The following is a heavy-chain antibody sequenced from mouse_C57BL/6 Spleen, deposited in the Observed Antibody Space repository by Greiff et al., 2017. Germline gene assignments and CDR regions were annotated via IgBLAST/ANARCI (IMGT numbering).Heavy chain of an antibody. V-gene: IGHV5-4*03. CDR2: ISDGGSYT. D-gene: IGHD1-1*01. Sequence: EVKLMESGGGLVKPGGSLKLSCAASGFTFSSYAMSWVRQTPEKRLEWVATISDGGSYTYYPDNVKGRFTISRDNAKNNLYLQMSHLKSEDTAMYYCARGSSDWYFDVWGTGTTVTVSS. CDR1: GFTFSSYA. J-gene: IGHJ1*03. CDR3: ARGSSDWYFDV.